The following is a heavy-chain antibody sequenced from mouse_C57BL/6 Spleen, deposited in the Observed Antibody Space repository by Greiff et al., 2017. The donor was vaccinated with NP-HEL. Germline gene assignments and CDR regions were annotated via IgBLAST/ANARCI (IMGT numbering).Heavy chain of an antibody. D-gene: IGHD3-2*02. Sequence: VKLVESGAELARPGASVKLSCKASGYTFTSYGISWVKQRTGQGLEWIGEIYPRSGNTYYNEKFKGKATLTADKSSSTAYMELRSLTSEDSAVYFCARLDSSGAGAMDYWGQGTSVTVSS. V-gene: IGHV1-81*01. J-gene: IGHJ4*01. CDR2: IYPRSGNT. CDR1: GYTFTSYG. CDR3: ARLDSSGAGAMDY.